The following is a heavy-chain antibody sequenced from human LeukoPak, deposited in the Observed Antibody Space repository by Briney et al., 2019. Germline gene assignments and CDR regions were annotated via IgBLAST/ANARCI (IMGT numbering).Heavy chain of an antibody. J-gene: IGHJ3*02. CDR2: ITGSGGST. Sequence: GGSLRLSCAASGLTFSSYAMSWVRQAPGKGREWVSGITGSGGSTYYADSVRGRFTISRDNSKNTLYLQMNSLGAEDTAAYYCVKEEGLGWINAFDIWGQGTMVTVSS. V-gene: IGHV3-23*01. CDR3: VKEEGLGWINAFDI. D-gene: IGHD5-12*01. CDR1: GLTFSSYA.